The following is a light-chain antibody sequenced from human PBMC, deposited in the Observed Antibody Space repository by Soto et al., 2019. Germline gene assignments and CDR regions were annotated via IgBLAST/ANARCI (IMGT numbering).Light chain of an antibody. CDR3: QQYNNWPSWT. CDR2: GAS. V-gene: IGKV3D-15*01. CDR1: QSVSSN. J-gene: IGKJ1*01. Sequence: IVLAQSPATLSVSPGERATLSCRASQSVSSNLAWHQQRPGQAPRLLIYGASTRATGVPARFSGSGSGTEFTLTISSLQSEDFAVYYCQQYNNWPSWTFGQGTKVDIK.